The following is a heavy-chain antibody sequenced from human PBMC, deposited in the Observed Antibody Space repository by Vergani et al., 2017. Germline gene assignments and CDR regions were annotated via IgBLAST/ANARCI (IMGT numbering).Heavy chain of an antibody. V-gene: IGHV2-5*01. D-gene: IGHD2-21*02. CDR2: IYWNDDK. CDR1: GFSLSTSGVG. Sequence: QITLKESGPTLVKPTQTLTLTCTFSGFSLSTSGVGVGWIRQPPGKALEWLALIYWNDDKRYSPSLKSRLTITKDTSKNQVVLTMTNMDPVDTATYYCAHSYCGGXCYSSLWYYYGMDVWGQGTTVTVSS. J-gene: IGHJ6*02. CDR3: AHSYCGGXCYSSLWYYYGMDV.